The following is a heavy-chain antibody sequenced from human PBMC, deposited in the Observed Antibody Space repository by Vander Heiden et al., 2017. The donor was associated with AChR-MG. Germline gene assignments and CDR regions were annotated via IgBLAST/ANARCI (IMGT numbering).Heavy chain of an antibody. J-gene: IGHJ6*02. Sequence: DVQLVESGGGLVNPGGSLRLSCAASGFTFRDAWMHWVRQGPGKGLEWLGRIKSRADGGTTDYAAPVSGRFSISRDDSTNTLYLQMNSLKSEDTAVYYCTGRRFLSEFYYYFYGMDVWGQGTTVTVSS. CDR3: TGRRFLSEFYYYFYGMDV. CDR2: IKSRADGGTT. D-gene: IGHD3-10*01. V-gene: IGHV3-15*01. CDR1: GFTFRDAW.